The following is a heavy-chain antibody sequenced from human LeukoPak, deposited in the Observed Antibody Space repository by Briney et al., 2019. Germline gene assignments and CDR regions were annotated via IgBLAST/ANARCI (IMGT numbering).Heavy chain of an antibody. CDR2: ISAYNGNT. CDR1: GYTFTSYG. V-gene: IGHV1-18*01. Sequence: VASVKVSCKASGYTFTSYGISWVRQAPGQGLEWMGWISAYNGNTNYAQKLQGRVTMTTDTSTSTAYMELSSLRSEDTALYYCATDDYGTGVGGYWGQGTLVTVSS. D-gene: IGHD3-10*01. CDR3: ATDDYGTGVGGY. J-gene: IGHJ4*02.